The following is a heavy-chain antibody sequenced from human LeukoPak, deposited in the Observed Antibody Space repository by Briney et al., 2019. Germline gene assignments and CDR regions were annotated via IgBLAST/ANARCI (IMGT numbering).Heavy chain of an antibody. D-gene: IGHD3-10*01. Sequence: GGSLRLSCAASGFTFSSYSMNWVRQAPGKGLEWVSSISSSSSYIHYADSVKGRFTISRDNAKNSLYLQMNSLRAEDTAVYYCARALWFGESPTDYWGQGTLVTVSS. CDR2: ISSSSSYI. J-gene: IGHJ4*02. CDR3: ARALWFGESPTDY. CDR1: GFTFSSYS. V-gene: IGHV3-21*01.